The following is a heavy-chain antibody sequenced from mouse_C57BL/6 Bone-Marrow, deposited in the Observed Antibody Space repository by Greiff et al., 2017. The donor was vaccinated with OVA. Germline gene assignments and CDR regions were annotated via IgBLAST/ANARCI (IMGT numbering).Heavy chain of an antibody. Sequence: VQLKESGGGLVQPKGSLKLSCAASGFSFNTYAMNWVRQAPGKGLEWVARIRSKSNNYATYYADSVKDRFTISRDDSESMLYLQMNNLKTEDTAMYYCVRILRFYAMDYWGQGTSVTVSS. V-gene: IGHV10-1*01. CDR3: VRILRFYAMDY. J-gene: IGHJ4*01. CDR2: IRSKSNNYAT. CDR1: GFSFNTYA. D-gene: IGHD1-1*01.